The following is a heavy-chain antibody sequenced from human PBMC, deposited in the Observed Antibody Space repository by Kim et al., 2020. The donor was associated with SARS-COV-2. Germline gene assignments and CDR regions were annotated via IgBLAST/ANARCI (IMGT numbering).Heavy chain of an antibody. D-gene: IGHD6-13*01. Sequence: GGSLRLSCAASGFTFSSYGMHWVRQAPGKGLEWVAVIWYDGSNKYYADSVKGRFTISRDNSKNTLYLQMNSLRAEDTAVYYCAKSVSGLGEGIAAAGGFDYWGQGTLVTVSS. CDR2: IWYDGSNK. V-gene: IGHV3-33*06. J-gene: IGHJ4*02. CDR1: GFTFSSYG. CDR3: AKSVSGLGEGIAAAGGFDY.